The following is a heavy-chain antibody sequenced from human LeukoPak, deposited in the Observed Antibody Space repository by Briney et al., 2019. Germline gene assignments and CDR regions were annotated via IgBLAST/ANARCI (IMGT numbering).Heavy chain of an antibody. D-gene: IGHD6-13*01. CDR3: ARDRVAEGAYFDY. Sequence: GGSLRLSCAASEFTFSSDSMNWVRQAPGKGLEWISSISSSSSYIHYADSVKGRFTISRDNAKNSMYLQMNSLRAEDTAVYYRARDRVAEGAYFDYWGQGTLVTVSS. V-gene: IGHV3-21*01. CDR1: EFTFSSDS. J-gene: IGHJ4*02. CDR2: ISSSSSYI.